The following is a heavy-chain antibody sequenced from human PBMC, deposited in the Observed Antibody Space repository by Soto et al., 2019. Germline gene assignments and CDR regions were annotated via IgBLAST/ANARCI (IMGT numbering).Heavy chain of an antibody. D-gene: IGHD3-3*01. CDR1: GFSFSSSA. CDR2: ISGSGGAT. CDR3: AKATLRVVHPLVFDH. J-gene: IGHJ4*02. V-gene: IGHV3-23*01. Sequence: GSLSLSCEASGFSFSSSAMNWVRQAPGKGLEWISVISGSGGATYFADSVKGRFTISRDNSKNTLYLQMNSLRAEDTAVYYCAKATLRVVHPLVFDHWGQGSLVTVSS.